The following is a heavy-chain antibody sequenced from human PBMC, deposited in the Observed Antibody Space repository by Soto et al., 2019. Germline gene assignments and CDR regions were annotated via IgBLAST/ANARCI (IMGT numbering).Heavy chain of an antibody. D-gene: IGHD6-19*01. Sequence: SGGGVVQPGRSLRLSCAASGFTFSSYGMHWVRQAPGKGLEWVAVIWYDGSNKYYADYVKGRFTISRENSKNTLYLQMNSLRAEDTAVYYCARDSRSGWYYFDYWGQGTLVTVSS. V-gene: IGHV3-33*01. CDR3: ARDSRSGWYYFDY. J-gene: IGHJ4*02. CDR2: IWYDGSNK. CDR1: GFTFSSYG.